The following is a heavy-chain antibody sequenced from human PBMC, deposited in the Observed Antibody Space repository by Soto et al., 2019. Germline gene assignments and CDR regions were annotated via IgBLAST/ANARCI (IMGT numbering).Heavy chain of an antibody. D-gene: IGHD6-13*01. V-gene: IGHV3-7*01. CDR2: IKQDGSEK. CDR1: GFTFSSYW. Sequence: GGSLRLSCAASGFTFSSYWMSWVRQAPGKGLEWVANIKQDGSEKYYVDSVKGRFTISRDNAKNSLYLQMNSLRAEDTAVYYCARDPFLAAATLDYYYYYMDVWGKGTTVTVSS. J-gene: IGHJ6*03. CDR3: ARDPFLAAATLDYYYYYMDV.